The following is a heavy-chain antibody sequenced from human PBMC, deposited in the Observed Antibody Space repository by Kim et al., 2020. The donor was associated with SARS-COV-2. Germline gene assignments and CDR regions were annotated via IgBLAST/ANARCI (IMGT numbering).Heavy chain of an antibody. D-gene: IGHD1-20*01. CDR1: GYTFTSYG. V-gene: IGHV1-18*01. CDR2: NSADNGNT. J-gene: IGHJ4*02. Sequence: ASVKVSCKASGYTFTSYGISWVRQAPGQGLEWMGWNSADNGNTNYAQKLQGRVTMTTDTSTSTAYMELRRLRSDETAVYYCVRDTDNWYYYDYWGQGTLV. CDR3: VRDTDNWYYYDY.